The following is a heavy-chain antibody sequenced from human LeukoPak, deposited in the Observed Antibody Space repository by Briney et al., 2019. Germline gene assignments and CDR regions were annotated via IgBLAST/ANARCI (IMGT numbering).Heavy chain of an antibody. CDR2: ISTSSSYI. Sequence: GGSLRLSCAASGFTFSSYSMNWVRQAPGKGLEWVSSISTSSSYIYYADSVKGRFTISRDNATNSLYLQMNSLRAEDTAVYYCARAIQNCYGSGSYYRDALDIWGQETMVTVSS. D-gene: IGHD3-10*01. J-gene: IGHJ3*02. V-gene: IGHV3-21*01. CDR1: GFTFSSYS. CDR3: ARAIQNCYGSGSYYRDALDI.